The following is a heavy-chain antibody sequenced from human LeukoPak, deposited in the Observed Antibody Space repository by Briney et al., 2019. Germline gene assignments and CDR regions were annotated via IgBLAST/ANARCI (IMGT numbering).Heavy chain of an antibody. Sequence: SXTLSLTCTVSGGSISSYYWSWIRQPPGKGLEWIGYIYYSGSTYYNPSLKSRVTISVDTSKNQFSLKLSSVTAADTAVYYCARQTGYGDGFDYWGQGTLVTVSS. CDR3: ARQTGYGDGFDY. V-gene: IGHV4-59*08. CDR2: IYYSGST. J-gene: IGHJ4*02. CDR1: GGSISSYY. D-gene: IGHD4-17*01.